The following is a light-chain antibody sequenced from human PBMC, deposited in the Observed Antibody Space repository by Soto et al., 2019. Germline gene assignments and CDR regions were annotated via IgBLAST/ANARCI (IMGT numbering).Light chain of an antibody. CDR3: QQYGSSGT. CDR1: QSVSNNY. CDR2: GAS. Sequence: EIVLTQSPGTLSLSPWERATLSCRASQSVSNNYLAWYQQKPGQAPRLLIYGASNRATGIPDRFSGSGSGTDFTLPISRLEPGDFAVYYCQQYGSSGTFGQGTKVDIK. J-gene: IGKJ1*01. V-gene: IGKV3-20*01.